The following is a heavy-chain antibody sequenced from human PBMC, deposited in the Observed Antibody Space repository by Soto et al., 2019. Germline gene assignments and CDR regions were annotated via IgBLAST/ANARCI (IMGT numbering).Heavy chain of an antibody. CDR1: GASISSTNW. D-gene: IGHD3-16*01. CDR3: ARAAGVSGFSYGLDV. V-gene: IGHV4-4*02. J-gene: IGHJ6*02. Sequence: QVQLQESGPGLVKPSGTLSLTCDVSGASISSTNWWSWVRQPPGKGLVWIGEVYHTGYTNYNPSLSARVTFSVDTSKNQFSLQLTSVTAADTAVYYCARAAGVSGFSYGLDVWGPGATVTVPS. CDR2: VYHTGYT.